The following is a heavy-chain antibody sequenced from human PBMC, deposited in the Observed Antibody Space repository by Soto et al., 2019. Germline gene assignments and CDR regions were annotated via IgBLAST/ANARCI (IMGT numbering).Heavy chain of an antibody. CDR1: GGSISSGGYY. D-gene: IGHD2-15*01. V-gene: IGHV4-31*03. Sequence: PSETLSLTCTVSGGSISSGGYYRSWIRQHPGKGLEWIGYIYYSGSTYYNPSLKSRVTISVDTSKNQFSLKLSSVTAADTAVYYCASSYCSGGSCYKGAFDIWGQGTMVTVSS. J-gene: IGHJ3*02. CDR2: IYYSGST. CDR3: ASSYCSGGSCYKGAFDI.